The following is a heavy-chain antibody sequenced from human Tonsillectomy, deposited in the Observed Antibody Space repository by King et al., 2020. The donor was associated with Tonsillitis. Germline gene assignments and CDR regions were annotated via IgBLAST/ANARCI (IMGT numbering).Heavy chain of an antibody. V-gene: IGHV3-33*08. J-gene: IGHJ4*02. D-gene: IGHD1-26*01. CDR1: GFTFSSYG. Sequence: VQLVESGGGVVQPGRSLRLSCAASGFTFSSYGMHWARQAPVKGLEWVAVIWYDGSNKYYADSVKGRFTISSDNSKNTLYLQMNSLRAEDTAVYYCARDPPSIVGASPYWGQGTLVTVSS. CDR2: IWYDGSNK. CDR3: ARDPPSIVGASPY.